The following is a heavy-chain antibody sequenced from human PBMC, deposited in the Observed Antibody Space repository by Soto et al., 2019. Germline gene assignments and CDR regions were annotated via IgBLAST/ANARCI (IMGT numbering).Heavy chain of an antibody. V-gene: IGHV4-31*03. CDR3: ARGERPGGWFDP. CDR2: IYYSGST. CDR1: GGSISSGGYY. D-gene: IGHD1-1*01. Sequence: SETLSLTCTVPGGSISSGGYYWSWIRQHPGKGLEWIGYIYYSGSTYYNPSLKSRVTISVDTSKNQFSLKLSSVTAADTAVYYCARGERPGGWFDPWGQGTLVTVSS. J-gene: IGHJ5*02.